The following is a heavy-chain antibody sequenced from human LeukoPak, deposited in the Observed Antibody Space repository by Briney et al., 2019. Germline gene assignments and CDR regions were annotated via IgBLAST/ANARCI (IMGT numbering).Heavy chain of an antibody. J-gene: IGHJ5*02. D-gene: IGHD3-10*01. CDR3: ARGPVVTMVRGKNWFDP. V-gene: IGHV1-2*02. CDR2: INPNSGGT. CDR1: GYTFTGYY. Sequence: GASVKVSCKASGYTFTGYYMHWVRQAPGQGLEWMGWINPNSGGTNYARKFQGRVTMTRDTSISTAYMELSRLRSDDTAVYYCARGPVVTMVRGKNWFDPWGQGTLVTVSS.